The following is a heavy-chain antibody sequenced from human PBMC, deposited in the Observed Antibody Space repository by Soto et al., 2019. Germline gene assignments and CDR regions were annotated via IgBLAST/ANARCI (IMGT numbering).Heavy chain of an antibody. D-gene: IGHD3-22*01. J-gene: IGHJ4*02. CDR2: IYHSGST. CDR3: ARESIDDSSGCYYATSVY. Sequence: SETLSLTCAVSGGSISSSNWWSWVRQPPGKGLEWIGEIYHSGSTNYNPSLKSRVTISVDKSKNQFSLKLSSVTAADTAVYYCARESIDDSSGCYYATSVYWGQGTLVTVSS. CDR1: GGSISSSNW. V-gene: IGHV4-4*02.